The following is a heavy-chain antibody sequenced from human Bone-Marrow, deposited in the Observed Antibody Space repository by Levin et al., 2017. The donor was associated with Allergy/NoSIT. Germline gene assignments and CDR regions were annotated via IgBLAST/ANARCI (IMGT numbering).Heavy chain of an antibody. CDR3: AKQEYEDFGMDV. D-gene: IGHD2/OR15-2a*01. CDR1: GYRFTSSW. V-gene: IGHV5-51*01. Sequence: GESLKISCQASGYRFTSSWIGWVRQMPGKGLECLGIIFPGDSDTRYCPSFEGHVTISVDKSINTAYLQWSSLKASDTAIYYCAKQEYEDFGMDVWGLGTTVTVFS. J-gene: IGHJ6*02. CDR2: IFPGDSDT.